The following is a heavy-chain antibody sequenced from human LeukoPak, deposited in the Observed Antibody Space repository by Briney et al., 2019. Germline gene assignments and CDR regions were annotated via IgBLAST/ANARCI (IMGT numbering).Heavy chain of an antibody. J-gene: IGHJ3*02. Sequence: SETLSLTCTVSGGSISSYDWSWIRQPPGKGLEWIGYIYYSGSTNYNPSLKSRVTISVDTSKNQFSLKLSSVTAADTAVYYCARAPPYYYDSRRDAFDIWGQGTMVTVSS. CDR1: GGSISSYD. CDR3: ARAPPYYYDSRRDAFDI. CDR2: IYYSGST. V-gene: IGHV4-59*01. D-gene: IGHD3-22*01.